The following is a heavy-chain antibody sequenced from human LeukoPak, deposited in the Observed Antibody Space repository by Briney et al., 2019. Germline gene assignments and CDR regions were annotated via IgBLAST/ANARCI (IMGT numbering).Heavy chain of an antibody. CDR3: TTGCAPPLQYSGGCDGWFDP. CDR2: FDPEDGET. V-gene: IGHV1-24*01. Sequence: ASVKVSCKVSGYILTDLSMHWVRQAPGKGLEWMGSFDPEDGETIYAQKFQGGVTMTEDTSADTAYMELGSLTSEDTAVYYCTTGCAPPLQYSGGCDGWFDPWGQGTPVSVSS. CDR1: GYILTDLS. D-gene: IGHD6-19*01. J-gene: IGHJ5*02.